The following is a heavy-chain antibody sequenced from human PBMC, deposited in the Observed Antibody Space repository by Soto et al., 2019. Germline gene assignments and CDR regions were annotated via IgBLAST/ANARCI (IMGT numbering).Heavy chain of an antibody. J-gene: IGHJ4*02. CDR2: IIPLFGTA. CDR1: GGTFSTYD. D-gene: IGHD5-12*01. Sequence: QVQLVQSGAEVKKPGSSVKVSCKASGGTFSTYDICWVRQAPGQGLEWMGGIIPLFGTANYAQTFQGRVTLIADESTRSAYMELRRLRSEDTAVYYCAINEGTDGYKFAYWGQGTLVTVSS. CDR3: AINEGTDGYKFAY. V-gene: IGHV1-69*01.